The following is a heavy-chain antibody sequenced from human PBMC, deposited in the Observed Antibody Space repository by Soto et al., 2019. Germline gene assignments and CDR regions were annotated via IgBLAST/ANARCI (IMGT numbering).Heavy chain of an antibody. Sequence: PSDTVSLTRSVSGGSINSSSYFWGWVRQPPGKGLEWIGSIYYSGSTYYNPSLRSRVTISVDTSKNQFSLKLSSVTAADTAVFYCARHSSSGSSKSFDPWGQGPLVSVS. CDR3: ARHSSSGSSKSFDP. V-gene: IGHV4-39*01. CDR2: IYYSGST. J-gene: IGHJ5*02. D-gene: IGHD6-19*01. CDR1: GGSINSSSYF.